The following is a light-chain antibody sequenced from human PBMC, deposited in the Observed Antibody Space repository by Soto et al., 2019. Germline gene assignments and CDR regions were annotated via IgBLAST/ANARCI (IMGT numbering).Light chain of an antibody. CDR3: QKHPHGPPWT. CDR1: QSVSSY. V-gene: IGKV3-15*01. Sequence: TRCPGTLSQSPVERDTHSCRASQSVSSYLAWYHQKPGQAPRLLLYVASTRATGIPDRFSGSGSGTEFTLTISSLTSEDFAVYYCQKHPHGPPWTFGNGP. CDR2: VAS. J-gene: IGKJ1*01.